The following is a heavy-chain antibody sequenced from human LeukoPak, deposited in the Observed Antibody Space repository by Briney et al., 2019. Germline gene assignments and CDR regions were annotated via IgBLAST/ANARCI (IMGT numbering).Heavy chain of an antibody. V-gene: IGHV3-30*18. CDR1: GFTFSNYG. Sequence: GRSLRLSCAASGFTFSNYGLYWVRQAPGKGLEWVAVISFDGTNKFYADSVKGRFTISRDNSKNALYLQMNSLRAEDTAVYYCAKGGYYERPWYFDYWAQGTLVTVSS. CDR3: AKGGYYERPWYFDY. D-gene: IGHD3-22*01. J-gene: IGHJ4*02. CDR2: ISFDGTNK.